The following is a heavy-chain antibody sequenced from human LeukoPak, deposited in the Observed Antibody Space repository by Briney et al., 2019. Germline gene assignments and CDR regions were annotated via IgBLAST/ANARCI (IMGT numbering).Heavy chain of an antibody. CDR1: GGTFSSYA. Sequence: SVKVSCKASGGTFSSYAISWVRQAPGQGLEWMGGIIPIFGTANYAQKFQGGVTITADESTSTAYMELSSLRSEDTAVYYCARVRYDFWSGYYGWFDPWGQGTLVTVSS. J-gene: IGHJ5*02. CDR3: ARVRYDFWSGYYGWFDP. D-gene: IGHD3-3*01. CDR2: IIPIFGTA. V-gene: IGHV1-69*01.